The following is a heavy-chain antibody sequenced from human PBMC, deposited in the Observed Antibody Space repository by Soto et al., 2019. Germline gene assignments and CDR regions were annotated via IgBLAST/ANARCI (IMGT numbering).Heavy chain of an antibody. V-gene: IGHV3-33*01. J-gene: IGHJ5*02. CDR3: ARDGSGGGYSSRLAS. CDR1: GFTFSHPG. Sequence: QVHLVESGGGVVQPGTSLRLSCAASGFTFSHPGIHWVRQAPGKGLEWVAVIWYDGSKKYYADSVKGRFTISRDNSMNSLYLQRNSLRVEDTAVYYCARDGSGGGYSSRLASWGQGTLVTVSS. CDR2: IWYDGSKK. D-gene: IGHD1-26*01.